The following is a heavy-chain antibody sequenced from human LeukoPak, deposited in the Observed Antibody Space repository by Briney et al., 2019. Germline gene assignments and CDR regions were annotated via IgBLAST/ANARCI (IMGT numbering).Heavy chain of an antibody. Sequence: GEALKISCKGSGYSFTSYWIGWVRQMPGKGLEWMGIIYPGDSDTGYSPSFQGQVTISADKSISTAYLQWSSLKASDTAMYYCARQAITMVRGVMSLNNWFDPWGQGTLVTVSS. J-gene: IGHJ5*02. CDR3: ARQAITMVRGVMSLNNWFDP. V-gene: IGHV5-51*01. D-gene: IGHD3-10*01. CDR1: GYSFTSYW. CDR2: IYPGDSDT.